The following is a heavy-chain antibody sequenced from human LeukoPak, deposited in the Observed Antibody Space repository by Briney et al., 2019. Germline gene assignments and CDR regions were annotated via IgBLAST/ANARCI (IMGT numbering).Heavy chain of an antibody. Sequence: GGSLRLSCAASGFTFSSYAMHWVRQAPGKGLQWVAAISYDEDNKYYAESVRGQLTISRDNSNNTLNLQMNSLTSDDTAVYYCASASGGAATGFYFDLWGQGTLVTVSS. CDR2: ISYDEDNK. J-gene: IGHJ4*02. D-gene: IGHD6-13*01. V-gene: IGHV3-30-3*01. CDR1: GFTFSSYA. CDR3: ASASGGAATGFYFDL.